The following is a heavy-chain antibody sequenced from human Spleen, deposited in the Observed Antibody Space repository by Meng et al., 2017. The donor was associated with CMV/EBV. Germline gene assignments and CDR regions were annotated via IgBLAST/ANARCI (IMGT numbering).Heavy chain of an antibody. CDR3: AGDIPAYGMDV. CDR2: IHSSGSA. J-gene: IGHJ6*02. CDR1: GDSVRSGDYY. D-gene: IGHD2-21*01. Sequence: CTVAGDSVRSGDYYWTWIRQPPGKGLEWIGNIHSSGSANYSPSLKSRVIMSVDTSKNQFSLKVSSVTASDTAVYYCAGDIPAYGMDVWGRGTTVTVSS. V-gene: IGHV4-30-4*08.